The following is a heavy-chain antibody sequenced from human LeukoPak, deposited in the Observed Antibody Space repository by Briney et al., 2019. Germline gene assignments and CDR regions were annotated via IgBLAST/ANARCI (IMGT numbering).Heavy chain of an antibody. Sequence: PGGSLRLSCAASGFTFSSYAMSWVRQAPGKGLEWVSAISGSGGSTYYADSVKGRFTISRDNSKNTLYLQMNNLRAEDTAVYYCAKDLGVATIRTSDYWGQGTLVTVSS. CDR1: GFTFSSYA. V-gene: IGHV3-23*01. CDR2: ISGSGGST. D-gene: IGHD5-12*01. J-gene: IGHJ4*02. CDR3: AKDLGVATIRTSDY.